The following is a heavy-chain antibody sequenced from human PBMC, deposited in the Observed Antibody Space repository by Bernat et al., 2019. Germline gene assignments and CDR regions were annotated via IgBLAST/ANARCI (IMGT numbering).Heavy chain of an antibody. CDR1: GFTFSSYA. CDR2: ISYDGSNK. CDR3: ARGMSSSGLRIDY. Sequence: QLQLVESGGGVVQPGRSLRLSCAASGFTFSSYAMHWVRQAPGKGLEWVALISYDGSNKYYADSVKGRFTISRDNSKNTLYLQMNSLRAEDTAVYYCARGMSSSGLRIDYWGQGTLVTVSS. J-gene: IGHJ4*02. D-gene: IGHD6-19*01. V-gene: IGHV3-30-3*01.